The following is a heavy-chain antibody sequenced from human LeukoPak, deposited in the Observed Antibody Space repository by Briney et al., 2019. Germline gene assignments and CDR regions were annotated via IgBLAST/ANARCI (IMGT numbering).Heavy chain of an antibody. CDR1: GFTFSSYS. D-gene: IGHD3-16*01. CDR3: ARGGGLDV. J-gene: IGHJ6*02. Sequence: GGSLRLSCAASGFTFSSYSMNWVRQAPGKGLEWVSSISSSSSYIYYADSVKGRFTIPRDNAKNSLYLQMSNLRAEDTAVYFCARGGGLDVWGQGATVTVSS. V-gene: IGHV3-21*04. CDR2: ISSSSSYI.